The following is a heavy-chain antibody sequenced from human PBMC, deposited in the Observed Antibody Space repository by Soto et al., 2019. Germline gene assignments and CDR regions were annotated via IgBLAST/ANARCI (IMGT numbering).Heavy chain of an antibody. D-gene: IGHD3-16*01. CDR3: ARDEGRTYVY. CDR2: SKNKANSYTT. CDR1: GFSFSEYY. V-gene: IGHV3-72*01. Sequence: PGGSLRLSCAASGFSFSEYYMDWVRQSPGKGLEWIGRSKNKANSYTTEHIASVKGRFTISRDNAKNLLYLQMNSLKIDDTAVYFCARDEGRTYVYWRQGTQVPVSS. J-gene: IGHJ4*02.